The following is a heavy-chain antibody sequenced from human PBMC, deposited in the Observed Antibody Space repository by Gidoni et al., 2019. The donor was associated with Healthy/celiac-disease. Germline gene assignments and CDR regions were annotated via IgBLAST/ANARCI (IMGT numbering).Heavy chain of an antibody. CDR3: AKDIRVVVVAGGAFDI. Sequence: EVQLVESGGGVVQPGGSLRLSGAASGFTFDEYVMHWVRQAPGKGLEWVSLISWDGGSTYYADSVKGLFTISRDNSKNSLYLQMNSLRTEDTALYYCAKDIRVVVVAGGAFDIWGQGTMVTVSS. V-gene: IGHV3-43*02. CDR1: GFTFDEYV. J-gene: IGHJ3*02. CDR2: ISWDGGST. D-gene: IGHD2-15*01.